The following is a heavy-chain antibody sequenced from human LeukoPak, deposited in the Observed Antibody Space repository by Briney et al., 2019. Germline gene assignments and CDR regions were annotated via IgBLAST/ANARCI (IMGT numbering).Heavy chain of an antibody. V-gene: IGHV4-34*01. CDR1: GGSFSGYY. CDR3: ARERYDSRAMDY. J-gene: IGHJ4*02. CDR2: INHSGST. Sequence: PSETLSLTCAVYGGSFSGYYWSWIRQPPGKGLEWIGEINHSGSTNYNPSLKSRVTISVDTSKNQFSLKLSSVTAADTAVYYCARERYDSRAMDYWGQGTLVTVSS. D-gene: IGHD3-22*01.